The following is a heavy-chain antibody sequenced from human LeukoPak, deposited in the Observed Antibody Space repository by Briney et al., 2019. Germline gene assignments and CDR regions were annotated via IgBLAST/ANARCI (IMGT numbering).Heavy chain of an antibody. V-gene: IGHV3-30*18. CDR3: AKGWQRLDY. CDR1: GFTFSSYG. Sequence: GGSLRLSCAASGFTFSSYGMQWVHQAPGKGLEWVAGISYDGRNQYYGDSVKGRFTISRDNSKNTLYLQMNSLSAEDTAVYYCAKGWQRLDYWGQGTLVTVSS. J-gene: IGHJ4*02. D-gene: IGHD6-25*01. CDR2: ISYDGRNQ.